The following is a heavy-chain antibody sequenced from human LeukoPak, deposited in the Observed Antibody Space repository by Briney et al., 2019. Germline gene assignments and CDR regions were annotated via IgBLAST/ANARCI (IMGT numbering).Heavy chain of an antibody. CDR1: GFSFSDAW. D-gene: IGHD6-19*01. J-gene: IGHJ4*02. Sequence: PGGSLRLSCAASGFSFSDAWMTWVRQAPGRGLEWVARIKSKTADGTTDYAAPVKGRFTISRDDSIHTLYLQMDSLETEDTAVYYCTTPPAGGQGTLVPVS. V-gene: IGHV3-15*01. CDR2: IKSKTADGTT. CDR3: TTPPA.